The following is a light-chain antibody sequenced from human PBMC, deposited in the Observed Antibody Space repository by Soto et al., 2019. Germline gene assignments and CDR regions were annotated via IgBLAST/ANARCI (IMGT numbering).Light chain of an antibody. CDR3: SSYTSTSTWV. CDR1: SSDVGGYNY. Sequence: QPVLTQPAPMSGSPGQSITISCTGTSSDVGGYNYVSWYQQHPGKAPKVMIYEVSNRPSGVSNRFSGSKSGNTASLTISGLQAEDEADYYCSSYTSTSTWVFGGGTKLTVL. CDR2: EVS. J-gene: IGLJ3*02. V-gene: IGLV2-14*01.